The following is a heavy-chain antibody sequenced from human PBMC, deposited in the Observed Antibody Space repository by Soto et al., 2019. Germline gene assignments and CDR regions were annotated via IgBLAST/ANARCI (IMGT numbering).Heavy chain of an antibody. Sequence: PSETLSLTCAVYGGSFSGYYWSWIRQPPGEGLEWIGEINHSGSTNYNPSLKSRVTISVDTSKNQFSLKLSSVTAADTAVYYCARVNDYDSSGPFDYWGQGTLVTVSS. CDR1: GGSFSGYY. V-gene: IGHV4-34*01. J-gene: IGHJ4*02. D-gene: IGHD3-22*01. CDR3: ARVNDYDSSGPFDY. CDR2: INHSGST.